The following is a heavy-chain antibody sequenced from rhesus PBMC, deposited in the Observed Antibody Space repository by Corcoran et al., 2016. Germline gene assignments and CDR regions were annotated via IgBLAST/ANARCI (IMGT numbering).Heavy chain of an antibody. V-gene: IGHV4S7*01. CDR3: ARSTATDYFDY. D-gene: IGHD5-12*01. Sequence: QVQLQESGPGLLKPSETLSLTCAVSGGSIGGGDVGGCPRQSPGKGMEWIGGIYSSSGNTYYNPSLKSRVTISTDTSKNQFSLKLSSVTAADTAVYYCARSTATDYFDYWGQGVLVTVSS. J-gene: IGHJ4*01. CDR2: IYSSSGNT. CDR1: GGSIGGGDVG.